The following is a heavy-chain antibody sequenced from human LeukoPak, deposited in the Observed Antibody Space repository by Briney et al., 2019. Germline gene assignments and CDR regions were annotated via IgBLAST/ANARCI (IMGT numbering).Heavy chain of an antibody. J-gene: IGHJ3*02. CDR1: VFTFSDYF. CDR2: ICISGNTI. CDR3: ASAAKYYGAGRSTFDM. D-gene: IGHD3-10*01. Sequence: PGGSLRLSCAASVFTFSDYFMSWIPQAPGRGLEWVSSICISGNTIYYTDSVKGRFTFSRDNAKNSLYLQMDSLREHGTPAFNCASAAKYYGAGRSTFDMWGQGTMVTVSS. V-gene: IGHV3-11*01.